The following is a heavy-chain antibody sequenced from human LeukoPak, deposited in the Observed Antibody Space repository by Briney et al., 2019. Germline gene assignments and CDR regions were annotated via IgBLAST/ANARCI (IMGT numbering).Heavy chain of an antibody. CDR1: GFTFGDYA. CDR2: IRSKAYGGTT. V-gene: IGHV3-49*04. D-gene: IGHD3-16*02. Sequence: GGSLRLSCTASGFTFGDYAMNWVRQAPGKGLEWVGFIRSKAYGGTTEYAASVKGRFTISRDDSKSIAYLQMNSLKTEDTAVYYCTRGGSWGGNQYRCDYWGQGTLVTVSS. J-gene: IGHJ4*02. CDR3: TRGGSWGGNQYRCDY.